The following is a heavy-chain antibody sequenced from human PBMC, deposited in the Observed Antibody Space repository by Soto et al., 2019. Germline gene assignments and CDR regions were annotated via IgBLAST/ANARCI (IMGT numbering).Heavy chain of an antibody. CDR1: GYSFTSYW. J-gene: IGHJ6*02. V-gene: IGHV5-10-1*01. Sequence: SGESLKISCKGSGYSFTSYWFSWVRQMPGKGLEWMGRIDPSDSYTNYSPSFQGHVTISADKSISTAYLQWSSPKASDTAMYYCARHPRDGYYYYGMDVWGQGTTVTVSS. CDR2: IDPSDSYT. CDR3: ARHPRDGYYYYGMDV.